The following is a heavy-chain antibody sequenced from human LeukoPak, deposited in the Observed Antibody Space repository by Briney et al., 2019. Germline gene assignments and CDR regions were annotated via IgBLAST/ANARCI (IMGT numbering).Heavy chain of an antibody. J-gene: IGHJ4*02. D-gene: IGHD3-3*01. CDR1: GSTFTSYS. Sequence: GASVKVSCKASGSTFTSYSISWVRQAPGQGLEWMGGIIPNFATAIYAQKFQGRVTITADESTSTAYMELSSLRSEDTAVYYCAREGVTIFGVVTHLRAHTFDYWGQGTLVTVSS. CDR3: AREGVTIFGVVTHLRAHTFDY. CDR2: IIPNFATA. V-gene: IGHV1-69*13.